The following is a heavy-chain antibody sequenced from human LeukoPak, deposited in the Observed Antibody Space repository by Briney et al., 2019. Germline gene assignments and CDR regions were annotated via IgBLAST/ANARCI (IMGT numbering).Heavy chain of an antibody. CDR2: ISSSSSYI. V-gene: IGHV3-21*01. Sequence: PGGSLRLSCAASGFTFSSYSMNWVRQAPGEGLEWVSSISSSSSYIYYADSVKGRFTISRDNAKNSLYLQMNSLRAEDTAVYYCARDLSYPTVYGMDVWGQGTTVTVSS. D-gene: IGHD2/OR15-2a*01. CDR1: GFTFSSYS. CDR3: ARDLSYPTVYGMDV. J-gene: IGHJ6*02.